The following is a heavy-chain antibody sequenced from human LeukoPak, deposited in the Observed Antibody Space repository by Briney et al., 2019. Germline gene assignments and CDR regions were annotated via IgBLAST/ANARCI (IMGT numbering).Heavy chain of an antibody. CDR2: INPSGGST. D-gene: IGHD1-26*01. CDR3: ARVGKWEPDPYYFDY. Sequence: ASVKVSCKASGYTFTSYYMHWVRQAPGQGLEWMGIINPSGGSTSYAQKFQGRVTMTRDMSTSTVYMELSSLRSEDTAVYYCARVGKWEPDPYYFDYWGQGTLVTVSS. J-gene: IGHJ4*02. V-gene: IGHV1-46*01. CDR1: GYTFTSYY.